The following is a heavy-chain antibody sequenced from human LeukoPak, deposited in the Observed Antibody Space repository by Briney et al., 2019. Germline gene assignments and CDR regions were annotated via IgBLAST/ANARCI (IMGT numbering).Heavy chain of an antibody. D-gene: IGHD6-13*01. CDR1: GYTLTELS. J-gene: IGHJ4*02. CDR2: FDPEDGET. CDR3: ATDQAAAGAIDY. Sequence: ASVKVSCRVYGYTLTELSMHWVRQAPGKGLEWMGGFDPEDGETIYAQKFQGRVTMTEDTSTDTAYMELSSLRSEDTAVYYCATDQAAAGAIDYWGQGTLVTVSS. V-gene: IGHV1-24*01.